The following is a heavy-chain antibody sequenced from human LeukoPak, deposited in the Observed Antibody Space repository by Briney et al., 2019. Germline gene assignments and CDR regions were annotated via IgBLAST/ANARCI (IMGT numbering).Heavy chain of an antibody. CDR2: INPSGGST. D-gene: IGHD2-2*01. CDR3: ARDTSVVSRAPAAIFDP. V-gene: IGHV1-46*01. J-gene: IGHJ5*02. CDR1: GYTFTSYY. Sequence: GASVKVSCKASGYTFTSYYMHWVRQAPGQGLEWMGIINPSGGSTSYAQKFQGRVTMTRDTSTSTVYMVLSSLRSEDTAVYYCARDTSVVSRAPAAIFDPWGQGTLVTVSS.